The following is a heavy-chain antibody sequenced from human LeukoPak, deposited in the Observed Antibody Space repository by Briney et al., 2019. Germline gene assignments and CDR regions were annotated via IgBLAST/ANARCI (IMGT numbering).Heavy chain of an antibody. Sequence: PSETLSLTCAVYGGSFSGYYWSWLRQPPGKGLEWIGEINHSGSTNYNPSLKSRVTISVDTSKNQFSLKLSSVTAADTAVYYCARGRRGVVAATPLASRYYYYMDVWGKGTTVTVSS. V-gene: IGHV4-34*01. J-gene: IGHJ6*03. CDR2: INHSGST. CDR3: ARGRRGVVAATPLASRYYYYMDV. D-gene: IGHD2-15*01. CDR1: GGSFSGYY.